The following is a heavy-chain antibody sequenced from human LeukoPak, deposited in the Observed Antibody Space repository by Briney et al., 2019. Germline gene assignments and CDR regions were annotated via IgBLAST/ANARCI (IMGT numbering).Heavy chain of an antibody. CDR1: GYTFTSYD. Sequence: ASVKVSCKASGYTFTSYDINWVRQAPGKGFEWMGRFDPEKGETIYAQKFQGRVTMTEDTSTDTANMELSSLRSEDTAVYYCATEGYYDSSGYYTDYWGQGTLVTVSS. V-gene: IGHV1-24*01. CDR3: ATEGYYDSSGYYTDY. D-gene: IGHD3-22*01. CDR2: FDPEKGET. J-gene: IGHJ4*02.